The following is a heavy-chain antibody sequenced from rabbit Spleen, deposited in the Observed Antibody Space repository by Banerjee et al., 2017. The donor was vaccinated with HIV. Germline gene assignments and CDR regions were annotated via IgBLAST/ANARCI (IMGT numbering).Heavy chain of an antibody. Sequence: QEQLVESGGGLVKPGASLTLTCTASGFSFSTNYDMCWVRQAPGKGLEWIGCLYTGNGKTYYASWAKGRFTISKSSSTTVSLLMTSLTAADTATYFCARDLVGVIGWNFYLWGPGTLVTVS. J-gene: IGHJ4*01. CDR1: GFSFSTNYD. CDR3: ARDLVGVIGWNFYL. CDR2: LYTGNGKT. D-gene: IGHD1-1*01. V-gene: IGHV1S45*01.